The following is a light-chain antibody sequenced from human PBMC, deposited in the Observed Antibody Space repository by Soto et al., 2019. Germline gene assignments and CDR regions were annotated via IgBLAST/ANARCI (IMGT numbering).Light chain of an antibody. CDR3: CAYVGARSYV. V-gene: IGLV2-23*01. J-gene: IGLJ1*01. CDR2: EGT. Sequence: QSALTQSASVSGSPGQSITISCTGTNNLVSWYQQHPGKAPKVVLYEGTKRPSGVSNRFSGSNSGSTASLTISGLQAEDEAHYFCCAYVGARSYVFGPGTKLTVL. CDR1: NNL.